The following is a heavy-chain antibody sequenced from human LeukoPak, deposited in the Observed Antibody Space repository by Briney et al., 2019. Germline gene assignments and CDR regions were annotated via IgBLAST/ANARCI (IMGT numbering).Heavy chain of an antibody. CDR1: GGSISSYY. Sequence: SEALSLTCTVSGGSISSYYWSWIRQPPGKGLEWIGYIYYRGSTYYNPSLKSRVTISVDTSKNQFSLKLSSVTAADTAVYYCARADSSAIGYFDYWGQGTLVTVSS. CDR2: IYYRGST. D-gene: IGHD6-6*01. V-gene: IGHV4-59*12. J-gene: IGHJ4*02. CDR3: ARADSSAIGYFDY.